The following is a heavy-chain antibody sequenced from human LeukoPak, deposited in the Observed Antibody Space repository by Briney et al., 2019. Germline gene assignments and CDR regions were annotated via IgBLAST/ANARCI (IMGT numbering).Heavy chain of an antibody. V-gene: IGHV3-7*01. J-gene: IGHJ4*02. Sequence: GGSLRLSCEASGFTFSRFWMSWVRQAPGKGLEWVANIKQDGSEGYYVDSVKGRFTISRDNAKNSLYLQMSSLRAEDTALYYCARGSSSGWYYYFDCWGQGTLVTVSS. CDR1: GFTFSRFW. D-gene: IGHD6-19*01. CDR3: ARGSSSGWYYYFDC. CDR2: IKQDGSEG.